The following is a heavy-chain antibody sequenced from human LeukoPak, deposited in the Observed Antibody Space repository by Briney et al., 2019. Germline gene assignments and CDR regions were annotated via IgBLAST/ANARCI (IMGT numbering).Heavy chain of an antibody. J-gene: IGHJ4*02. CDR3: ATVTTGALFDY. Sequence: PSETLSLTCTVSGGSISSYYWSWIRQPPGKGLEWIGYIYYSGSTNYNPSLKSRVTISVDTSKNQFSLKLSSVTAADTAVYYCATVTTGALFDYWGQGTLVTVSS. CDR2: IYYSGST. D-gene: IGHD4-17*01. CDR1: GGSISSYY. V-gene: IGHV4-59*01.